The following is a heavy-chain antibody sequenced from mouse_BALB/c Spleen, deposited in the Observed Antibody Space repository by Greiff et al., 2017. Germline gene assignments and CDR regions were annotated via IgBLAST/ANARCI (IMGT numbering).Heavy chain of an antibody. CDR3: ARFTTAFDY. J-gene: IGHJ2*01. D-gene: IGHD1-2*01. V-gene: IGHV5-9*03. CDR1: GFTFSSYT. Sequence: EVQRVESGGGLVKPGGSLKLSCAASGFTFSSYTMSWVRQTPEKRLEWVATISSGGGNTYYPDSVKGRFTISRDNAKNNLYLQMSSLRSEDTALYYCARFTTAFDYWGQGTTLTVSS. CDR2: ISSGGGNT.